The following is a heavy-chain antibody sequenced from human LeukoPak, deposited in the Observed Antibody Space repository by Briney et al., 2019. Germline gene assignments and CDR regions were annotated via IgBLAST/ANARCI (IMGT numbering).Heavy chain of an antibody. CDR3: ARGLGYSSSSGYYFDY. D-gene: IGHD6-6*01. CDR2: IYHSGST. Sequence: SQTLSLTCAVSGGSISSGGYSWSWIRQPPGKGLEWIGYIYHSGSTYYNPSLKSRVTITVDRSKNQFSLKLSSVTAADTAVYYCARGLGYSSSSGYYFDYWGQGTLVTVSS. J-gene: IGHJ4*02. V-gene: IGHV4-30-2*01. CDR1: GGSISSGGYS.